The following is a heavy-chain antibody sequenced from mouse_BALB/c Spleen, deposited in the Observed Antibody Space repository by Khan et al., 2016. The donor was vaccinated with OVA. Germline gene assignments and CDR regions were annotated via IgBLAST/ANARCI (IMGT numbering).Heavy chain of an antibody. CDR1: GFSLTDYG. D-gene: IGHD1-1*01. CDR2: IWGDGST. Sequence: QVQLKESGPGLVAPSQSLSITCTVSGFSLTDYGVNWVRQPPGKGLEWLGMIWGDGSTDYNSALKSRLSISRDNSKSQVFLQRNSLQTDDTARYYCAINYYGSSFYFDYWGRGTSLTVSS. CDR3: AINYYGSSFYFDY. V-gene: IGHV2-6-7*01. J-gene: IGHJ2*02.